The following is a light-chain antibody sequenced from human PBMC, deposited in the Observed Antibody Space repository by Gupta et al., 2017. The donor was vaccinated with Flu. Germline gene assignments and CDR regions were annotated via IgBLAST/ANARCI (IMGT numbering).Light chain of an antibody. CDR3: NSRDSSGNHVL. CDR1: RIRNDY. CDR2: GKQ. Sequence: QTVRITIKGDRIRNDYESWYQQKPGQAPVLVMYGKQNRHSEIPDRFSGSSSEDTATVTMTGAQAEDVADYYCNSRDSSGNHVLFGGGTKLTVL. J-gene: IGLJ3*02. V-gene: IGLV3-19*01.